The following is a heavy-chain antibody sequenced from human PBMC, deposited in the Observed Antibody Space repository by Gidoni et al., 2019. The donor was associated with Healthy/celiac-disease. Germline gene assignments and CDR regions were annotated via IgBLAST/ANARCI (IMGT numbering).Heavy chain of an antibody. CDR3: AKEEGLEMASAFDI. Sequence: EVQLVESGGGLVQPGRSLRLSCAASGFTFDDYAMHWVRQAPGKGLEWVSGISWNSGSIGYADSVKGRFTISRDNAKNSLYLQMNSLRAEDTALYYCAKEEGLEMASAFDIWGQGTMVTVSS. V-gene: IGHV3-9*01. D-gene: IGHD5-12*01. J-gene: IGHJ3*02. CDR2: ISWNSGSI. CDR1: GFTFDDYA.